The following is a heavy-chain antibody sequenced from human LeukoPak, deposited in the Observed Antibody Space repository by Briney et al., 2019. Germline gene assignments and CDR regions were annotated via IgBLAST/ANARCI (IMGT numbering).Heavy chain of an antibody. CDR3: ARVKASSTSWTFDQ. D-gene: IGHD2-2*01. CDR1: GDSTNSYY. CDR2: IYSSGST. Sequence: LETLSLTCSVSGDSTNSYYWSWIRQSGGKGLEWIGRIYSSGSTVYNPSLDSRLTMSIDTSKNQFSLTLKSVTATDTAVYYCARVKASSTSWTFDQWGQGALVTVSS. V-gene: IGHV4-4*07. J-gene: IGHJ4*02.